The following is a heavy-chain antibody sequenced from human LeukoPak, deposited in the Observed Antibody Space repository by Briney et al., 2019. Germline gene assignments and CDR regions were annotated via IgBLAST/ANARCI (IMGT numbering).Heavy chain of an antibody. V-gene: IGHV5-51*01. CDR1: GYSFTSYW. J-gene: IGHJ6*02. Sequence: GESLKISCKGSGYSFTSYWLGWVRQMPGKGLERMGIIYPGDSDTRYSPSFQGQVTISADKSISTAYLQWSSLKASDTAMYYCARHGRGTSSVVGYYYYYGMDVWGQGTTVTVSS. CDR2: IYPGDSDT. D-gene: IGHD2-2*01. CDR3: ARHGRGTSSVVGYYYYYGMDV.